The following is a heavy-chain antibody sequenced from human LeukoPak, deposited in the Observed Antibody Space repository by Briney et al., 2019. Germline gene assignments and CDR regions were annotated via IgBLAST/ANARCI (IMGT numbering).Heavy chain of an antibody. Sequence: SETLSLTCTVSGGSISSYYWSWIRQPPGKGLEWIGYIYYSGSTNYNPSLKSRVTISVDTSKNQFSLKLSSVTAADTAVYYCARAWSGYWEHYYYYYYYMDVWGKGTTVTVSS. J-gene: IGHJ6*03. CDR1: GGSISSYY. CDR3: ARAWSGYWEHYYYYYYYMDV. CDR2: IYYSGST. V-gene: IGHV4-59*01. D-gene: IGHD3-3*01.